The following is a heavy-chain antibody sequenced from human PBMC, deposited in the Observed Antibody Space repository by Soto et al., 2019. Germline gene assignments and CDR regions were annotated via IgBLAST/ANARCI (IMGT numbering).Heavy chain of an antibody. J-gene: IGHJ4*02. Sequence: EVQLVESGGGLVKPGGSLRLSCAASGFTFSSYSMNWVRQAPGKGLEWVSSISSSSSYIYYADSVKGRFTISRDNAKNSLYLQMNSLRAEDTAVYYCARDYCSSTSCYGGVFDYWGQGTLVTVSS. CDR1: GFTFSSYS. D-gene: IGHD2-2*01. CDR2: ISSSSSYI. CDR3: ARDYCSSTSCYGGVFDY. V-gene: IGHV3-21*01.